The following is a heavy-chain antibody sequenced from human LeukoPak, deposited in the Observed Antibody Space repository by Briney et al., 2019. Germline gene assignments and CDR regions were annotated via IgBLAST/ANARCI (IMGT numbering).Heavy chain of an antibody. D-gene: IGHD2-21*02. CDR3: ARGVTIHHYYYYGMDV. CDR1: GFTFSSYA. V-gene: IGHV3-30-3*01. J-gene: IGHJ6*02. Sequence: PGRSLRLSCAASGFTFSSYAMHWVRQAPGKGLEWVAVISYDGSNKYYADSVKGRFTISRDNSKNTLYLQMNSLRAEDTAVYYCARGVTIHHYYYYGMDVWGQGTTVTVSS. CDR2: ISYDGSNK.